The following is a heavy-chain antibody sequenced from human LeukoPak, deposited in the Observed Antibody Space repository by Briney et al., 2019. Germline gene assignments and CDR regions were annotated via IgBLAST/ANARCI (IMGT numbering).Heavy chain of an antibody. Sequence: PGGSLRLSCAASGFTVIDNYMTWVRQAPGKGLEWVSVIYSGSSAYYADSVKGRFTISRDNSKNTLYLRMNSLRAEDTGVYYCARVVRFLEWLPRFGSYFDYWGQGTLVTVSS. V-gene: IGHV3-53*01. CDR3: ARVVRFLEWLPRFGSYFDY. J-gene: IGHJ4*02. D-gene: IGHD3-3*01. CDR1: GFTVIDNY. CDR2: IYSGSSA.